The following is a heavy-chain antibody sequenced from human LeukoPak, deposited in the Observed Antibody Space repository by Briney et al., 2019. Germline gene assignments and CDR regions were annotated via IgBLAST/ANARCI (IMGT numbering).Heavy chain of an antibody. CDR3: ARDRRDGYKYLAH. Sequence: GGSLRLSCEASGFPFSVFGMNWVRQAPGKGLEWISSISKSGDSIYYADSVKGRFTISRDNAKKSLYLQMNSLRGEDTAVCYCARDRRDGYKYLAHWGQGTRVTVSS. J-gene: IGHJ4*02. CDR2: ISKSGDSI. CDR1: GFPFSVFG. V-gene: IGHV3-21*01. D-gene: IGHD5-24*01.